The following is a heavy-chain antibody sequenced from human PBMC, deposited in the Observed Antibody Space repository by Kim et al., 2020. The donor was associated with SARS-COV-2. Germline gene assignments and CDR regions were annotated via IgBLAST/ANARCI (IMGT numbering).Heavy chain of an antibody. CDR3: TTSHGSYGLDYFDY. D-gene: IGHD5-18*01. CDR2: IKSKTDGGTT. V-gene: IGHV3-15*01. CDR1: GFTFSNAW. Sequence: GGSLRLSCAASGFTFSNAWMSWVRQAPGKGLEWVGRIKSKTDGGTTDYAAPVKGRFTISRDDSKNTLYLQMNSLKTEDTAVYYCTTSHGSYGLDYFDYWGQGTLVTVSS. J-gene: IGHJ4*02.